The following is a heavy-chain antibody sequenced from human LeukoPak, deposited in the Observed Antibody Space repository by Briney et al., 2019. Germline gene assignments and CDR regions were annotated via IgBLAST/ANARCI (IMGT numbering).Heavy chain of an antibody. J-gene: IGHJ4*02. CDR2: IGASNRNT. Sequence: ASVKVSCKSSGYMFTNYDINWVRQAPGQGLEWMGWIGASNRNTNYAQKFQGRVTMTTDTSTSTAYMGLRSLTSDDTAVYHCARGDVYFDSWGQGTLVTVSS. CDR3: ARGDVYFDS. D-gene: IGHD5-24*01. CDR1: GYMFTNYD. V-gene: IGHV1-18*01.